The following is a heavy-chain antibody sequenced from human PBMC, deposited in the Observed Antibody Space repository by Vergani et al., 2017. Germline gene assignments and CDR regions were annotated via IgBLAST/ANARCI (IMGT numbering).Heavy chain of an antibody. CDR1: GFTFSSYA. Sequence: VQLLESGGGLVQPGGSLRLSCAASGFTFSSYAMSWVRQAPGKGLEWVAVISYDGSNKYYADSVKGRFTISRDNSKNTLYLQMNSLRAEDTAVYYCAKEVAAESGGDYWGQGTLVTVSS. CDR3: AKEVAAESGGDY. J-gene: IGHJ4*02. D-gene: IGHD6-13*01. CDR2: ISYDGSNK. V-gene: IGHV3-30*18.